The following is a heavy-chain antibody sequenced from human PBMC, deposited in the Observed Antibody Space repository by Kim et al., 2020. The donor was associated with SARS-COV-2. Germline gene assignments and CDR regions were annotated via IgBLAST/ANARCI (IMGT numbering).Heavy chain of an antibody. CDR2: INTNTGNP. D-gene: IGHD6-19*01. CDR3: ARGTSVAGTDWLDP. J-gene: IGHJ5*02. V-gene: IGHV7-4-1*02. CDR1: GYTFTNYA. Sequence: ASVKVSCKASGYTFTNYAMNWVRQAPGQGLEWMGWINTNTGNPTYAQGFTGRFVFSLDTSVSTAYLQISSLKTDDTAIFYCARGTSVAGTDWLDPWGQGTLVTVSS.